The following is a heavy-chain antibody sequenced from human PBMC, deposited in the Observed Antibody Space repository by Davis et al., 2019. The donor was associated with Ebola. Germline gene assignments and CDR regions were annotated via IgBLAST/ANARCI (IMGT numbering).Heavy chain of an antibody. J-gene: IGHJ3*01. CDR2: INPSGGST. D-gene: IGHD3-9*01. V-gene: IGHV1-46*01. Sequence: AASVKVSCKASGYTFTSYYMHWVRQAPGQGLEWMGIINPSGGSTSYAQKFQGRVTMTRDTSTSTVYMELSSLRSEDTAVYYCARARSGGDTGYYGRTFDFWGQGTMVTVSS. CDR3: ARARSGGDTGYYGRTFDF. CDR1: GYTFTSYY.